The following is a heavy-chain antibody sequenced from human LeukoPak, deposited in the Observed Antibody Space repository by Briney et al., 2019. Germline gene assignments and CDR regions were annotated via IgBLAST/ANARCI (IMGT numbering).Heavy chain of an antibody. CDR1: GFTFSSYS. V-gene: IGHV3-30*03. J-gene: IGHJ6*03. CDR3: ARGAAAGTGLFVNFYYSMDI. CDR2: ISYDGSNK. Sequence: GGSLRLSCAASGFTFSSYSLHWVRPAPGKGLEWVSLISYDGSNKYYADSVKGRFTVSRDNSKNTLYLQMNSLRAEDTAVYYCARGAAAGTGLFVNFYYSMDIWGKGTTVTIS. D-gene: IGHD6-13*01.